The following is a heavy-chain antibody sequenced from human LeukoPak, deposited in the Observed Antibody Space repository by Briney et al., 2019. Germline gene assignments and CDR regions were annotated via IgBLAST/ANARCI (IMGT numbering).Heavy chain of an antibody. V-gene: IGHV3-11*06. CDR3: ARVGSRGYYFDY. J-gene: IGHJ4*02. CDR1: GFTFSDYY. CDR2: ISGSSTYT. D-gene: IGHD1-26*01. Sequence: GGSLRLSCASSGFTFSDYYMSWIRQAPGKGLEWVSHISGSSTYTNYADSVKGRFTISRDNDNNSLYLQMNSLTAEDTAVFYCARVGSRGYYFDYWGQGTLVSVSS.